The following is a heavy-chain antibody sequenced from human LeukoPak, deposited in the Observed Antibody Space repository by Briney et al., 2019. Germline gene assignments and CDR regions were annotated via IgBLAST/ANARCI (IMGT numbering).Heavy chain of an antibody. V-gene: IGHV3-30*02. CDR2: IRYDGSNK. CDR3: ARVGRGYSFKVYYFDY. CDR1: GFTFSYNG. D-gene: IGHD5-18*01. J-gene: IGHJ4*02. Sequence: GGSLRLSCVASGFTFSYNGMHWVRQAPGKGLEWVAFIRYDGSNKYYADSVKDRFTISRDNSKNTLYLQMNSLRDEDTAVYYCARVGRGYSFKVYYFDYWGQGTLVTFSS.